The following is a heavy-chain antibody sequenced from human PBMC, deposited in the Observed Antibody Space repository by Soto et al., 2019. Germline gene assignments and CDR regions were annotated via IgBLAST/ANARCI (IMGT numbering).Heavy chain of an antibody. CDR2: ISAYNGNT. D-gene: IGHD1-26*01. J-gene: IGHJ3*02. V-gene: IGHV1-18*04. Sequence: GASVKVSFKASGYTFTSYGISWVRQAPGQGLEWMGWISAYNGNTNYAQKLQGRVTMTTDTSTSTAYMELSTLKSDDAAVYYCARLMEQYSGPHLDIWGHGTMVTVSS. CDR3: ARLMEQYSGPHLDI. CDR1: GYTFTSYG.